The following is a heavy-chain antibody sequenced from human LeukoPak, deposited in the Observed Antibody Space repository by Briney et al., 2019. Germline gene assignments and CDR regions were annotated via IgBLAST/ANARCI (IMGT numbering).Heavy chain of an antibody. CDR3: ARIRPYDYVWGSYRPNDY. CDR2: IYSGGTT. Sequence: PGGSLRLSCAASGFTFSSYAMHWVRQAPGKGLEWVSVIYSGGTTYYADSVKGRFTISRDNSKNTLYLQMNSLRAEDTAVYYCARIRPYDYVWGSYRPNDYWGQGTLVTVSS. CDR1: GFTFSSYA. J-gene: IGHJ4*02. V-gene: IGHV3-53*01. D-gene: IGHD3-16*02.